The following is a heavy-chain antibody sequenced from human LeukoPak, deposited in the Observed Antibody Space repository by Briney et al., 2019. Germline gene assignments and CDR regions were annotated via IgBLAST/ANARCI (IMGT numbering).Heavy chain of an antibody. Sequence: SQTLSLTCAVSGGSISSGGYSWSWIRQPPGKGLEWIGYIYHSGSTYYNPSLKSRVTMSVDRSKNQFSLKLSSVTAADTAVYYCARYCSSTSCYYRWFDPWGQGTLVTVSS. V-gene: IGHV4-30-2*01. D-gene: IGHD2-2*01. J-gene: IGHJ5*02. CDR1: GGSISSGGYS. CDR2: IYHSGST. CDR3: ARYCSSTSCYYRWFDP.